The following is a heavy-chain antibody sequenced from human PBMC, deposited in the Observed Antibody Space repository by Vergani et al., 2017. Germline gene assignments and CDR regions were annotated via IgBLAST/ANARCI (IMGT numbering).Heavy chain of an antibody. V-gene: IGHV4-39*01. D-gene: IGHD6-19*01. CDR3: ARHSXVEWLVKLGWIDP. CDR1: GASIRSSNHY. CDR2: IYYSGST. Sequence: QLQLQESGPGLVKPSATLALTCSVSGASIRSSNHYWGWIRQPPGKGLEWIASIYYSGSTYYNPSLKSRVTISVDTSKNQFSLKLSSVTAADTAVYFCARHSXVEWLVKLGWIDPWGQGILVTVSS. J-gene: IGHJ5*02.